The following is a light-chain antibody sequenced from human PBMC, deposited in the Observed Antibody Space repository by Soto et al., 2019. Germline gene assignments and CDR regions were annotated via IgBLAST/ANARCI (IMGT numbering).Light chain of an antibody. Sequence: DIVLTQSPGTLSLSPGERATLSCRASQSVNSSYLAWYQQKPGQAPRLLIYGASSRATGIPDRFSGSGSGTDVTLTISRLEPEDFAVYYCQQYGRSPPMYTFGQGTKLEIK. J-gene: IGKJ2*01. V-gene: IGKV3-20*01. CDR1: QSVNSSY. CDR3: QQYGRSPPMYT. CDR2: GAS.